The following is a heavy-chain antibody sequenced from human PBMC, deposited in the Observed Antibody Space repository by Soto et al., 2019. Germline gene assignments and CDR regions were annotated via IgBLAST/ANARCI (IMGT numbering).Heavy chain of an antibody. CDR3: ARASKITMVRGVIITRTYYYYYMDV. V-gene: IGHV1-8*02. D-gene: IGHD3-10*01. CDR1: AYTFTTNN. J-gene: IGHJ6*03. Sequence: ASVKGSCKSTAYTFTTNNINWERQATGPGLKRMGWMNPNSCNTGYAQKFQGRVTMTRNTSISTAYMELSRLRSEDPAVYYCARASKITMVRGVIITRTYYYYYMDVWGKGTTVTVSS. CDR2: MNPNSCNT.